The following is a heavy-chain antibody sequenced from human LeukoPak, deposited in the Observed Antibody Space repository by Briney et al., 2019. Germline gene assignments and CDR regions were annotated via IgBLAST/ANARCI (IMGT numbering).Heavy chain of an antibody. J-gene: IGHJ4*02. CDR1: GGSISSYY. V-gene: IGHV4-4*07. CDR2: IYTSGST. D-gene: IGHD3-16*01. Sequence: PSETLSLTCTVSGGSISSYYWSWIRQPAGKGLEWIGRIYTSGSTNYNPSLKSRVTISVDTSKNQFSLKLSSVTAADTAVYYCARDTGGFDKGRVTSYFDYWGQGTLVTVSS. CDR3: ARDTGGFDKGRVTSYFDY.